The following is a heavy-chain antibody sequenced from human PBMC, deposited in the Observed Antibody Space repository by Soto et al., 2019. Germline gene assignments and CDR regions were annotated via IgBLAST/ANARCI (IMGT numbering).Heavy chain of an antibody. CDR3: AHRRREGGYSYCYGYFDL. J-gene: IGHJ2*01. Sequence: QITLKESGPTLVKPTQTLTLTCTFSGFSLSTSGVGVGWIRQPPGKALEWLALIYWNDDKRYSPSLKSRLTITKDTTKNQVVLTMTNMDPVDTATYYWAHRRREGGYSYCYGYFDLWGRGTLVTVSS. V-gene: IGHV2-5*01. CDR2: IYWNDDK. D-gene: IGHD5-18*01. CDR1: GFSLSTSGVG.